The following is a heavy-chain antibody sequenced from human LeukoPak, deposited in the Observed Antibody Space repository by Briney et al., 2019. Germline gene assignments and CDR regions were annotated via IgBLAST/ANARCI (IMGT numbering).Heavy chain of an antibody. J-gene: IGHJ5*02. CDR1: GYSISSGYY. Sequence: ETLSLTCTVSGYSISSGYYWGWIRQPPGKGLEWVSAISGSGGSTYYADPVKGRFTISRDNSKNTLYLQMNSLRAEDTAVYYCAKDQCSGCADNWFDPWGQGTLVTVSS. D-gene: IGHD6-19*01. CDR2: ISGSGGST. V-gene: IGHV3-23*01. CDR3: AKDQCSGCADNWFDP.